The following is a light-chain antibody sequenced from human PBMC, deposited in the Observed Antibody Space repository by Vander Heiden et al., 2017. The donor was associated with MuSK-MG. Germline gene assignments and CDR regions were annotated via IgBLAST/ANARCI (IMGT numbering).Light chain of an antibody. V-gene: IGKV2-28*01. Sequence: DIVMTQSPLSLPVTPGEPASISCRSSQSLLHSNGYNYLDWYLQKPGQSPQLLIYLGSNRASGVPDRFSGSGPGTDFTLKISRVEAEDVGVYYCMQGLQTHTFGGGTKVEIK. CDR2: LGS. CDR3: MQGLQTHT. CDR1: QSLLHSNGYNY. J-gene: IGKJ4*01.